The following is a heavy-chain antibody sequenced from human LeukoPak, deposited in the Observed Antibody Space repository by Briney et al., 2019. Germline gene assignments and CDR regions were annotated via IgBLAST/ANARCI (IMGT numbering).Heavy chain of an antibody. CDR2: INPNSGGT. CDR3: ARTHYYDSSGYRKKDYFFDY. Sequence: ASVNVSCKASGYTFTGYYMHWVRQAPGQGLEWMGWINPNSGGTNYAQKFQGRFTMTRDTSISTAYMELSRLRSDDTAVYYCARTHYYDSSGYRKKDYFFDYWGQGTLVTVSS. J-gene: IGHJ4*02. V-gene: IGHV1-2*02. CDR1: GYTFTGYY. D-gene: IGHD3-22*01.